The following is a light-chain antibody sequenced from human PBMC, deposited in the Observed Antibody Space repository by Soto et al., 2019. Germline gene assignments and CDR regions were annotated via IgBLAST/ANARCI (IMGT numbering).Light chain of an antibody. Sequence: QSVLTQPASVSGSPGQSITISCTGTSSDVAGYNYVSWYQQHPGKAPKFMIYEVSNRPSGVSNRFSGSKSGNTASLTISGLQAEDEADYYCSSYTSSSTHYVFGTGTKLTVL. CDR1: SSDVAGYNY. CDR2: EVS. J-gene: IGLJ1*01. V-gene: IGLV2-14*01. CDR3: SSYTSSSTHYV.